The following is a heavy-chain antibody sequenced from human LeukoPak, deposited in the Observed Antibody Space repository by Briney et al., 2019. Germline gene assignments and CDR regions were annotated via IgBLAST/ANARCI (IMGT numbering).Heavy chain of an antibody. V-gene: IGHV3-74*03. J-gene: IGHJ4*02. Sequence: GGSLRLSCAASGFTFSTYWMHWVRQAPGKGLMWVSHISSDGSSTTYADSVKARFTVSRDNAKNTLYLHMNSLRAEDTAVYYCARLGDGYNPDYRGQGTLVAVSS. CDR3: ARLGDGYNPDY. D-gene: IGHD5-24*01. CDR2: ISSDGSST. CDR1: GFTFSTYW.